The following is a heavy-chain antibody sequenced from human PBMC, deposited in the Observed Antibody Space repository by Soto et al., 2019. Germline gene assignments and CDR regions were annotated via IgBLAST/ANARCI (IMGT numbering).Heavy chain of an antibody. V-gene: IGHV1-18*01. CDR1: GYTFTSYD. CDR2: INANNGNT. Sequence: GASVKVSCKASGYTFTSYDINWVRQATGQGLEWMGWINANNGNTGYAQKIQGRVTITTDTSTSTAYMELRSLRSDDTAVYYCARERAVVPQYGMDVWGQGTTVTVSS. CDR3: ARERAVVPQYGMDV. D-gene: IGHD3-22*01. J-gene: IGHJ6*02.